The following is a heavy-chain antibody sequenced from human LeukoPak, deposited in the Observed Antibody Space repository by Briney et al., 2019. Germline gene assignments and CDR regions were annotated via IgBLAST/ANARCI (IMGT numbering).Heavy chain of an antibody. CDR2: INHSGST. D-gene: IGHD2-2*01. V-gene: IGHV4-34*01. CDR1: GGSLSGYY. Sequence: SETLSLTCAVYGGSLSGYYWSWIRQPPGKGLEWIGEINHSGSTNYNPSLKSRVTISVDTSKNQFSLKLSSVTAADTAVYYCARGPYCSSTSCRYNWFDPWGQGTLVTVSS. J-gene: IGHJ5*02. CDR3: ARGPYCSSTSCRYNWFDP.